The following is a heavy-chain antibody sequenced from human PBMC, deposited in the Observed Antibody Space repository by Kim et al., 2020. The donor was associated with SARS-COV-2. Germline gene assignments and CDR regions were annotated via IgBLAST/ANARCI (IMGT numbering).Heavy chain of an antibody. CDR1: GFTFSSYA. D-gene: IGHD3-10*01. V-gene: IGHV3-30*04. CDR3: AREPIWFGEGPLDY. CDR2: ISYDGSNK. Sequence: GGSLRLSCAASGFTFSSYAMHWVRQAPGKGLEWVAVISYDGSNKYYADSVKGRFTISRDNSKNTLYLQMNSLRAEDTAVYYCAREPIWFGEGPLDYWGQGTLVTVSS. J-gene: IGHJ4*02.